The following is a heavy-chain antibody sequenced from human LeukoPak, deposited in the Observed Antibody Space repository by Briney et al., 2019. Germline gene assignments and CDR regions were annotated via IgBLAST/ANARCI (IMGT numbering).Heavy chain of an antibody. J-gene: IGHJ5*02. V-gene: IGHV4-61*01. CDR2: IYYSGST. D-gene: IGHD1-26*01. CDR3: AREERSYYDWEHWFDP. CDR1: GGSVSSGSYY. Sequence: SETLSLTCTVSGGSVSSGSYYWSWIRQPPGKGLEWIGYIYYSGSTNYNPSLKSRVTISVDTSKNQFSLKLSSVTAADTAVYYCAREERSYYDWEHWFDPWGQGTLDTVSS.